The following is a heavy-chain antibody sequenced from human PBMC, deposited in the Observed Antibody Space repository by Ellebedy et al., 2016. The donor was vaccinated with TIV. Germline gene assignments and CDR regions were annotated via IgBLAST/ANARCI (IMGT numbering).Heavy chain of an antibody. CDR2: INSDGSST. CDR1: GFTFSSYW. V-gene: IGHV3-74*01. CDR3: ARTCSGGSCPPYGMDV. Sequence: GESLKISCVASGFTFSSYWIHWVRQVPEKGLVWVSRINSDGSSTSYADSVKGRFTISRDNAKNTVYLQMNSLRAEDTAVYYCARTCSGGSCPPYGMDVWGQGTTVTVSS. D-gene: IGHD2-15*01. J-gene: IGHJ6*02.